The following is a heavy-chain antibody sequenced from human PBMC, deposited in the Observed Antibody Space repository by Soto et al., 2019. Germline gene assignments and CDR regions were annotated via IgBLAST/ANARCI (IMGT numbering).Heavy chain of an antibody. V-gene: IGHV3-21*01. D-gene: IGHD3-3*01. CDR3: ARSGYDFWSSQNIYYFDY. J-gene: IGHJ4*02. Sequence: GGSLRLSCAASGVTFSSYSMSWVRQAPGKGLEWVSCISSSSSYIYYGDSVQGRFTISRDNAKNSLYLQMNSLRAEDTAVYYCARSGYDFWSSQNIYYFDYWGQGTLVTVSS. CDR1: GVTFSSYS. CDR2: ISSSSSYI.